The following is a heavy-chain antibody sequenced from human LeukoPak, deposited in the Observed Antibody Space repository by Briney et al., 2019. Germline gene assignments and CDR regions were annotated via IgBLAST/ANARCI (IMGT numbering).Heavy chain of an antibody. CDR1: GFTFSGYS. J-gene: IGHJ4*02. Sequence: GGSLRLSCAASGFTFSGYSMTWVRQAPGKGLERVSSIGSSSSYIFYADSVQGRFTTSRDNAHNSLYLQMNSLRAEDTGVYYCARDAGYSTYWGQGSLVTVSS. D-gene: IGHD6-13*01. CDR3: ARDAGYSTY. V-gene: IGHV3-21*01. CDR2: IGSSSSYI.